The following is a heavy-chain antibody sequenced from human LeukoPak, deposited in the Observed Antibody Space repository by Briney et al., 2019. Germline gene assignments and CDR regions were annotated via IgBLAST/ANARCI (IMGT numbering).Heavy chain of an antibody. J-gene: IGHJ4*02. CDR3: ARAAYSGSYWD. V-gene: IGHV4-59*01. D-gene: IGHD1-26*01. CDR2: IYYSGST. CDR1: GGSISSYY. Sequence: PSETLSLTCTVSGGSISSYYWSWIRQPPVKGLEWIGYIYYSGSTNYNPSLKSRVTISVDTSKNQFSLKLSSVTAADTAVYYCARAAYSGSYWDWGQGTLVTVSS.